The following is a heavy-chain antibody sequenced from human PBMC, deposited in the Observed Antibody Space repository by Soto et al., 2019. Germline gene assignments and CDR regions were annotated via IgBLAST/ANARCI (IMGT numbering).Heavy chain of an antibody. CDR1: GYTFTSYC. J-gene: IGHJ3*02. CDR3: ARDIVVEVGASPSGHDAFDI. V-gene: IGHV1-18*01. Sequence: ASVKVSCKASGYTFTSYCISWVRQAPGQGLEWMGWISAYNGNTNYAQKLQGRVTMTTDTSTSTSYMELRSLRSDDTAVYDCARDIVVEVGASPSGHDAFDIWGQGTMVTVSS. D-gene: IGHD2-15*01. CDR2: ISAYNGNT.